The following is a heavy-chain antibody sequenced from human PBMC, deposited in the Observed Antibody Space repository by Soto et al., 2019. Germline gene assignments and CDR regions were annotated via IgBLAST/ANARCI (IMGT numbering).Heavy chain of an antibody. CDR1: GFSVSTNY. V-gene: IGHV3-53*01. CDR2: IYSGGST. J-gene: IGHJ4*02. D-gene: IGHD1-26*01. Sequence: GGSLRLSCAASGFSVSTNYMTWVRQAPGKGLEWVSVIYSGGSTYYADSVKGRFTISRDNSKNTLHLRMNSLRAEDTAVYYCARGSGSLYYFDFWGRGTLVTVSS. CDR3: ARGSGSLYYFDF.